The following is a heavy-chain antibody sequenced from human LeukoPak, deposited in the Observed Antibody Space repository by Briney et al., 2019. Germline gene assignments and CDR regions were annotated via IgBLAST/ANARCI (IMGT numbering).Heavy chain of an antibody. J-gene: IGHJ6*03. V-gene: IGHV5-51*01. CDR2: IYPGDSDT. Sequence: GESLKISCKASGYNFVKYWIGWVRQMPGKGLEWMGVIYPGDSDTTYSPSFQGQVTISADKSISTAYLQWCSLEASDTAMYYCARHADDWGYQYYYMDVWGKGTTVTVSS. CDR3: ARHADDWGYQYYYMDV. D-gene: IGHD7-27*01. CDR1: GYNFVKYW.